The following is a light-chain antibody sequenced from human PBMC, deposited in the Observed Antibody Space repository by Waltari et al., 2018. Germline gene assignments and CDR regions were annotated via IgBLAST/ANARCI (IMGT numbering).Light chain of an antibody. V-gene: IGLV2-11*01. CDR3: CSYAGTYTWL. Sequence: QSALTQPRSVSGSPGQSVTISCTGTSSDVGGSNYVSWYQQLPGKAPTVVIHDVSRRPSGVPDRFTGSRSGNTATLTISGLQAEDEADYHCSYAGTYTWLFGGGTKLTVL. J-gene: IGLJ3*02. CDR1: SSDVGGSNY. CDR2: DVS.